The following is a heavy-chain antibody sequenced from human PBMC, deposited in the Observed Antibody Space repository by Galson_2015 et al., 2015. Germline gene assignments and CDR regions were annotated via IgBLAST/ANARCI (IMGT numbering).Heavy chain of an antibody. V-gene: IGHV3-23*01. D-gene: IGHD6-19*01. Sequence: SLRLSCAASGFTFSSDAMSWVRQAPGKGLEWVAAISGSVGSTYYADSVKGRFTISRDNSNNTVYLQMNSLRAEDTAVYYCAKPTIAVAGHRLFDYWGQGTLVTVSS. CDR2: ISGSVGST. CDR1: GFTFSSDA. J-gene: IGHJ4*02. CDR3: AKPTIAVAGHRLFDY.